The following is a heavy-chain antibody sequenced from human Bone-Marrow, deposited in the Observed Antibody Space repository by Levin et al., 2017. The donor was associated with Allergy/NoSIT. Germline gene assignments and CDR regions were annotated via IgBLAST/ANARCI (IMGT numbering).Heavy chain of an antibody. CDR1: GFTFTSYW. J-gene: IGHJ4*02. Sequence: GGSLRLSCSGFTFTSYWMTWIRQAPGKGLEWVANMRQDGSQTNYVDSVMGRFTISRDNAKESLFLQMNNLRVDDTAVYYCGGSGSVSHWGQGTPVIVSS. CDR3: GGSGSVSH. CDR2: MRQDGSQT. V-gene: IGHV3-7*01. D-gene: IGHD3-10*01.